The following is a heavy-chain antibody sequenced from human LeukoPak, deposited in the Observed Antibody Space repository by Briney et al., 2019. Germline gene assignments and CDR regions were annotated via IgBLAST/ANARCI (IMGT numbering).Heavy chain of an antibody. CDR2: INPNSGGT. CDR3: ARDQVCSGGSCYSGDPHYYYGMDV. CDR1: GYTFTGYY. Sequence: ASVKVSCKASGYTFTGYYMHWVRQAPGQGLEWMGWINPNSGGTNYAQKFQGRVTMTRDASISTAYMELSRLRSDDTAVYYCARDQVCSGGSCYSGDPHYYYGMDVWGQGTTVTVSS. J-gene: IGHJ6*02. V-gene: IGHV1-2*02. D-gene: IGHD2-15*01.